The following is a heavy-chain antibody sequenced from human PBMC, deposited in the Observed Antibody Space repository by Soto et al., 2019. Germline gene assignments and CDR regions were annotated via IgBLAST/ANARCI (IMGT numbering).Heavy chain of an antibody. V-gene: IGHV3-23*01. CDR3: AKDNYYSGSVSHTS. J-gene: IGHJ4*02. D-gene: IGHD3-10*01. CDR2: ISHSGGIT. Sequence: GGSLRLSCAASGFAFSTFIMSWVRQAPGKGPEWVSGISHSGGITYADSVKGRFTISRDDSKNTLYLQMNSLRAEDTAIYYCAKDNYYSGSVSHTSWGQGTQVTVSS. CDR1: GFAFSTFI.